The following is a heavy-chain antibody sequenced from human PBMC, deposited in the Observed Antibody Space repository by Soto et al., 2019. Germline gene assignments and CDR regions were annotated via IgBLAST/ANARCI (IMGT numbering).Heavy chain of an antibody. V-gene: IGHV3-49*03. CDR2: IRSKAYGGAT. CDR3: TRSPPIAVAGHFDY. Sequence: PGGSLRLSCTASGFTFGDYAMSWFRQAPGKGLEWVGFIRSKAYGGATEYAASVKGRFTISRDDSKSIAYLQMNSLKTEDTAVYYCTRSPPIAVAGHFDYWGQGTLVTVSS. J-gene: IGHJ4*02. D-gene: IGHD6-19*01. CDR1: GFTFGDYA.